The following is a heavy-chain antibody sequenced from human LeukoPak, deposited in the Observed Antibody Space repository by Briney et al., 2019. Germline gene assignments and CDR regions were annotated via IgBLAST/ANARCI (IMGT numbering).Heavy chain of an antibody. J-gene: IGHJ4*02. Sequence: PGGSLRHSCADSGFTFTDYYMSFIRQPPVKGLQWVSYISSIVITIYYADSVKGRFTISRDNAKNSLYLQMNSLRAEDTAVYYCASPIVRAGRLGFDYWGQGTLVIVSS. V-gene: IGHV3-11*01. CDR3: ASPIVRAGRLGFDY. D-gene: IGHD3-16*01. CDR1: GFTFTDYY. CDR2: ISSIVITI.